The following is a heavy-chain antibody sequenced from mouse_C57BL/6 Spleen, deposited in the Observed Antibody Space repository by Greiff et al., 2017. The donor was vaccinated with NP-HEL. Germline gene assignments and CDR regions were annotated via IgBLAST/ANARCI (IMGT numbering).Heavy chain of an antibody. CDR1: GYTFTSYW. CDR3: ARVTAQATRDY. V-gene: IGHV1-55*01. Sequence: VQLQQSGAELVKPGASVKMSCKASGYTFTSYWITWVKQRPGQGLEWIGDIYPGSGSTNYNEKFKSKATLTVDTSSSTAYMQLSSLTSEDSAVYYCARVTAQATRDYWGQGTTLTVSS. J-gene: IGHJ2*01. CDR2: IYPGSGST. D-gene: IGHD3-2*02.